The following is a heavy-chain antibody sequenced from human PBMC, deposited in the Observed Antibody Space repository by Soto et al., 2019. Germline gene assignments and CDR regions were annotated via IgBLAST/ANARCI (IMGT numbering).Heavy chain of an antibody. CDR1: AGSFSGYY. CDR2: INHRGST. CDR3: ARGGGHYYDSSGYYHTHHDFDY. Sequence: PSQTLSLTCAVYAGSFSGYYWSWIRQPPGKGLEWLGEINHRGSTNYNPSLKSRVTISVDTSKNQFSLKLSSVTAADTAVYYCARGGGHYYDSSGYYHTHHDFDYWGQGTLVTVSS. D-gene: IGHD3-22*01. J-gene: IGHJ4*02. V-gene: IGHV4-34*01.